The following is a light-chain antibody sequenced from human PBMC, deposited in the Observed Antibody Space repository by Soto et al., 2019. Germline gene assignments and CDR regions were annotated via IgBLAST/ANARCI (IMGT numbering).Light chain of an antibody. V-gene: IGKV1-33*01. CDR1: QDISNY. CDR2: DAS. Sequence: DIQMTQSPSSLSASVGDRVTITCQASQDISNYLNWYQQKPGKAPKLLIYDASNLEXGVPXRFXXXXXXXXXXXXXXXXXPEDIATXXCQQYDNLPPYTFGQGTKLEIK. CDR3: QQYDNLPPYT. J-gene: IGKJ2*01.